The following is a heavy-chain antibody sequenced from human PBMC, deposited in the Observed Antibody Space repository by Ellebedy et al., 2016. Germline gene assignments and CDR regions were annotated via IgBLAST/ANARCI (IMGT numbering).Heavy chain of an antibody. CDR1: GFSVNTFF. CDR3: RQGHYADY. V-gene: IGHV3-23*01. Sequence: GGSLRLSXAASGFSVNTFFMSWVRQAPGKGLEWVSTISAGGDNTRFADSVKGRFTVSRDNSRNTFYLQMSNLRVEDTALYYCRQGHYADYWGQGTLVTVSS. CDR2: ISAGGDNT. J-gene: IGHJ4*02.